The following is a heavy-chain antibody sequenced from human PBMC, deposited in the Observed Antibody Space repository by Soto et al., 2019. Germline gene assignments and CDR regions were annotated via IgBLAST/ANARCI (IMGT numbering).Heavy chain of an antibody. D-gene: IGHD2-2*02. Sequence: QVQLVESGGGVVQPGRSLRLSCAASGFTFSSYGMHWVRQAPGKGLEWVAVISYDGSNKYYADSVKGRFTISRDNSKNTLYLQMNSMRVEDTAVYYCAKDDGSGRYCSSTSCYTSYYYYGMDVWGQGTTVTVSS. J-gene: IGHJ6*02. CDR3: AKDDGSGRYCSSTSCYTSYYYYGMDV. V-gene: IGHV3-30*18. CDR2: ISYDGSNK. CDR1: GFTFSSYG.